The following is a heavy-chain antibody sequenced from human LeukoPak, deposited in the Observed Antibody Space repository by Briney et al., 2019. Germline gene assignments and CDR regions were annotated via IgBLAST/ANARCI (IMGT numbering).Heavy chain of an antibody. CDR2: IIPILGIA. J-gene: IGHJ3*02. Sequence: SVKVSCKASGGTFSSYAISWVRQAPGQGLEWMGRIIPILGIANYAQEFQGRVTITADKSTSTAYMELSSLRSEDTAVYYCARVTGTGGAFDIWGQGTMVTVSS. CDR1: GGTFSSYA. D-gene: IGHD1-7*01. V-gene: IGHV1-69*04. CDR3: ARVTGTGGAFDI.